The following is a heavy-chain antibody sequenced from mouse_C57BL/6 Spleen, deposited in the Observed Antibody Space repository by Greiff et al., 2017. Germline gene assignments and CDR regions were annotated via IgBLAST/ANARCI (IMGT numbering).Heavy chain of an antibody. CDR1: GFSLTSYG. J-gene: IGHJ4*01. V-gene: IGHV2-2*01. Sequence: VQLVESGPGLVQPSQSLSITCTVSGFSLTSYGVHWVRQSPGKGLEWLGVIWSGGSTDYNAAFISRLSISKDNSKSQVFFKMNSLQADDTAIYYCARNWELGYAMDYWGQGTSVTVSS. CDR2: IWSGGST. CDR3: ARNWELGYAMDY. D-gene: IGHD3-1*01.